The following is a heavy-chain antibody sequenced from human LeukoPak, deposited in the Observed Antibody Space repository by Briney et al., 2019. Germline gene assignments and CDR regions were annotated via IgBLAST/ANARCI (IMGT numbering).Heavy chain of an antibody. D-gene: IGHD2-15*01. J-gene: IGHJ6*03. CDR1: GGSISSGSYY. CDR3: ARLSHCSGGSCDYYYYYYMDV. V-gene: IGHV4-39*01. Sequence: PSETLSLTCTVSGGSISSGSYYWGWIRQPPGKGLEWIGSIYYSGSTYYTPSLKSRVTISVDTSKNQFSLKLSSVTAADTAVYYCARLSHCSGGSCDYYYYYYMDVWGKGTTVTVSS. CDR2: IYYSGST.